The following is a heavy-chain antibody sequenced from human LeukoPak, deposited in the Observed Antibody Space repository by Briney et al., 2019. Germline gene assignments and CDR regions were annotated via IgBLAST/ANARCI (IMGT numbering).Heavy chain of an antibody. CDR1: GLPFSSYA. V-gene: IGHV3-23*02. D-gene: IGHD6-13*01. Sequence: GGPLRLSCAASGLPFSSYAMRWVRRAPGRGLEWGSAFRGSGCSTYCVDSVKGRFTISRDNPKNTLNLQMNSLRAEDTAVYYCAKDIGSSGYLQNDIWGQGTMVTVSS. CDR2: FRGSGCST. J-gene: IGHJ3*02. CDR3: AKDIGSSGYLQNDI.